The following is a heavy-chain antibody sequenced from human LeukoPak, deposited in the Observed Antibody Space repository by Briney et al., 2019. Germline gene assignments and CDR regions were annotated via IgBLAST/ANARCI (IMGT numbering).Heavy chain of an antibody. V-gene: IGHV4-39*07. D-gene: IGHD6-13*01. CDR2: IYYSGST. CDR1: GGSISSSSYY. J-gene: IGHJ4*02. CDR3: ARDRGSWYRYFDY. Sequence: SETLSLTCTVSGGSISSSSYYWGWIRQPPGKGLEWIGSIYYSGSTYYNPSLKSRVTISVDTSKNQFSLKLSSVTAADTAVYYCARDRGSWYRYFDYWGQGTLVTVSS.